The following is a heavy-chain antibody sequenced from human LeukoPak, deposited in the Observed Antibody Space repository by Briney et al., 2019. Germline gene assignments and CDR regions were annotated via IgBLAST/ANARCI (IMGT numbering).Heavy chain of an antibody. CDR1: GGSISSYY. CDR2: IYTSGST. J-gene: IGHJ3*02. Sequence: KSSETLSLTCTVSGGSISSYYWSWIRQPPGKGLEWIGYIYTSGSTNYNPSLKSRVTISVDTSKNQFSLKLSSVTAADTAVYYCARHPDPNDAFDIWGQGTMVTVSS. CDR3: ARHPDPNDAFDI. V-gene: IGHV4-4*09.